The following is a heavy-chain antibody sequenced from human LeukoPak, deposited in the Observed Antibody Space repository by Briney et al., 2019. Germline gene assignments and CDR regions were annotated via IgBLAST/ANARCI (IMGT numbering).Heavy chain of an antibody. CDR3: ARGRVRIFGVVTEADDAFDI. CDR1: GGSFSGYY. D-gene: IGHD3-3*01. Sequence: SETLSLTCAVCGGSFSGYYWSWIRQPPGKGLEWIGEINHSGSTNYNPSLKSRVTISVDTSKNQFSLKLSSVTAADTAVYYCARGRVRIFGVVTEADDAFDIWGQGTMVTVSS. J-gene: IGHJ3*02. CDR2: INHSGST. V-gene: IGHV4-34*01.